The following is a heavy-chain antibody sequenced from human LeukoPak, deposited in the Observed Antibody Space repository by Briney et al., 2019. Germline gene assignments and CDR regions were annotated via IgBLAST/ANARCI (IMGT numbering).Heavy chain of an antibody. V-gene: IGHV3-7*01. CDR1: GVNFSSYW. CDR3: ARGSAEFDY. CDR2: IKQDGSEK. Sequence: GGSLRLSCAVSGVNFSSYWMSWVRQAPGKGLEWVANIKQDGSEKYYVDSVKGRFTISRDNAKNSLYLQMNSLGAEDTAEYYCARGSAEFDYWGQGTLVTVSS. D-gene: IGHD1-14*01. J-gene: IGHJ4*02.